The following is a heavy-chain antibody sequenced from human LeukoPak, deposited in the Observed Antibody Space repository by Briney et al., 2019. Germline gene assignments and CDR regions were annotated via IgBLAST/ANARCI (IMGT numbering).Heavy chain of an antibody. D-gene: IGHD3-10*01. J-gene: IGHJ4*02. Sequence: GSLRLSCAASGFTFSSYATNWVRQAPGKGLEWVSGISGSGGSTYYADSVKGRFTISRDNSKNTLYLQMNSLRVEDTAVYYCAKVRFGELYYFDYWGQGTLVTVSS. CDR2: ISGSGGST. CDR3: AKVRFGELYYFDY. V-gene: IGHV3-23*01. CDR1: GFTFSSYA.